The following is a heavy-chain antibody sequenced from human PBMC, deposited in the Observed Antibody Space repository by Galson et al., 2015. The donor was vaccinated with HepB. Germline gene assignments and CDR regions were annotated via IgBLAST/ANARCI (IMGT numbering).Heavy chain of an antibody. CDR1: GGTFSSYA. CDR3: ARVAYCGGDCSNYYYYYMDV. CDR2: IIPIFGTA. J-gene: IGHJ6*03. Sequence: SVKVSCKASGGTFSSYAISWVRQAPGQGLEWMGGIIPIFGTANYAQKFQGRVTITADESTSTAYMELSSLRSEDTAVYYCARVAYCGGDCSNYYYYYMDVWGKGTTVTVSS. D-gene: IGHD2-21*01. V-gene: IGHV1-69*13.